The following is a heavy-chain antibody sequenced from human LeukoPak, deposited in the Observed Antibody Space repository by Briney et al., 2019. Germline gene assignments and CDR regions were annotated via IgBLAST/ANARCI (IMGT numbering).Heavy chain of an antibody. D-gene: IGHD5-18*01. Sequence: SGPTLVKPTQTLTLTCSLSGVSLSTSGVGVGWIRQPPGKALEWLALIYWDDDSRYSPSLKSRLTIAKDTSNNQGVLTMTNMDSVDTATYYCAHSQVYSYGSFHDAYDIWGLGTLVTVSS. CDR1: GVSLSTSGVG. V-gene: IGHV2-5*02. J-gene: IGHJ3*02. CDR3: AHSQVYSYGSFHDAYDI. CDR2: IYWDDDS.